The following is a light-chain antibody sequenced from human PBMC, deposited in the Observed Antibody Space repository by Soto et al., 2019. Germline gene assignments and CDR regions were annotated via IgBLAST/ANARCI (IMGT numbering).Light chain of an antibody. V-gene: IGKV1D-13*01. J-gene: IGKJ5*01. CDR1: QGISSA. CDR2: DAS. CDR3: QQFNNYPLT. Sequence: ADHLTKSPSSLSASVGEGVTITCEASQGISSALYWYQQKTGKAPKLLIYDASSLESGVPSRFSGSGYGTDFTLTISSMKNEDFATYSCQQFNNYPLTFGQGTRLEIK.